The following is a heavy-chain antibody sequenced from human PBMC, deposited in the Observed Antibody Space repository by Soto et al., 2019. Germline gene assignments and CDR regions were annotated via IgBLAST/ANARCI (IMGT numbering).Heavy chain of an antibody. V-gene: IGHV3-23*01. CDR3: AKGGYCSGGSCYDPWNWFDP. J-gene: IGHJ5*02. CDR1: GFTFSSYA. Sequence: GGSLRLSCAASGFTFSSYAMSWVRQAPGKGLEWVSAISGSGGSTYYADSVKGRFTISRDNSKNTLYLQMNSLRAEDTAVYYCAKGGYCSGGSCYDPWNWFDPWGQGTLVTVSS. CDR2: ISGSGGST. D-gene: IGHD2-15*01.